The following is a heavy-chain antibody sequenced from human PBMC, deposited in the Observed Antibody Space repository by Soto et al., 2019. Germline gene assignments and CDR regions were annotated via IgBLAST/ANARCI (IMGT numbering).Heavy chain of an antibody. CDR1: GYSFTSYG. V-gene: IGHV1-69*04. J-gene: IGHJ5*02. D-gene: IGHD2-15*01. CDR3: ANGGSLTGNWFDP. CDR2: IIPILGIA. Sequence: SVKVSCKASGYSFTSYGIGWVRQAPGQGLEWMGRIIPILGIANYAQKFQGRVTITADKSTSTAYMELSSLRSEDTAVYYCANGGSLTGNWFDPWGQGTLVTVSS.